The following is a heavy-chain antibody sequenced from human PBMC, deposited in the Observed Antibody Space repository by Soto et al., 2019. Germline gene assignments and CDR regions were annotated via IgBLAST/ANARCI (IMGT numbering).Heavy chain of an antibody. CDR1: GFTFSTYG. CDR2: ISYDGSNQ. J-gene: IGHJ4*02. CDR3: AKTTYSGNYYTLGYLDY. V-gene: IGHV3-30*18. Sequence: PGGSLRLSCAASGFTFSTYGMHWVRQAPGKGLEWVAVISYDGSNQYYADSVKGRFTISRDDSRNTLYLQVNSLRAEDTAVYYCAKTTYSGNYYTLGYLDYWGQGTLVTVSS. D-gene: IGHD1-26*01.